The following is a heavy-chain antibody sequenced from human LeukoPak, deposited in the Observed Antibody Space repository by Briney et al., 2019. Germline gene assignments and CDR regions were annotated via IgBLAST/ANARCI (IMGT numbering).Heavy chain of an antibody. J-gene: IGHJ4*02. CDR2: IYYSGSN. CDR1: GGPISSYY. D-gene: IGHD4-17*01. V-gene: IGHV4-59*01. CDR3: WRDNGDYEYSY. Sequence: SETLSLTCTVSGGPISSYYGIWIRQPPGKGLEWFGYIYYSGSNNYNPSLKSRVNISVDTSKNQISLKLNSVTAAGQGVVLCWRDNGDYEYSYWGQGTLVTVSS.